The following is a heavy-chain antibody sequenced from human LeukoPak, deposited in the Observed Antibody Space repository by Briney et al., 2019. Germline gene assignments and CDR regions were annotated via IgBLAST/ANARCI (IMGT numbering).Heavy chain of an antibody. D-gene: IGHD6-19*01. Sequence: PGGSLRLSCAASGFTVSDNYMRWVRLAPGEGLEWVSVIYSGGSTYYADPVKGRFTISRDNSKNTMYLQMNSLRAEDTAVYYCARENKAVAAHYFDYWGQGTLVTVSS. V-gene: IGHV3-66*01. CDR1: GFTVSDNY. CDR2: IYSGGST. CDR3: ARENKAVAAHYFDY. J-gene: IGHJ4*02.